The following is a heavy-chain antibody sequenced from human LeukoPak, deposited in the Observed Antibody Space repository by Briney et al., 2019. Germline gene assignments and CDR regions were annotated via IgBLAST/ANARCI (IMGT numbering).Heavy chain of an antibody. CDR2: IRNDESDK. J-gene: IGHJ4*02. V-gene: IGHV3-30*02. CDR3: AKSRGTYYYDSSGYPDY. Sequence: GGSLRLSCAASGFNFSNYGMDWVRQAPGKGLEWVAFIRNDESDKYYADSVKGRFTISRDNAKNSLYLQMNSLRAEDTAVYYCAKSRGTYYYDSSGYPDYWGQGTLVTVSS. CDR1: GFNFSNYG. D-gene: IGHD3-22*01.